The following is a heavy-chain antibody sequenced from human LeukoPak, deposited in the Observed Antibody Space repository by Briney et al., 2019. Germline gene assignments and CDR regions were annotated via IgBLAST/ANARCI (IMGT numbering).Heavy chain of an antibody. CDR2: ISAYNGNT. V-gene: IGHV1-18*04. CDR3: ARDPGWFGELLSYYFDY. D-gene: IGHD3-10*01. Sequence: ASVKVSCKASGYTFTSYGISWVRQAPGQGLEGMGWISAYNGNTNYAQELQGRVTMTTDTSTSTAYMELRSLRSDDTAVYYCARDPGWFGELLSYYFDYWGQGTLVTVSS. J-gene: IGHJ4*02. CDR1: GYTFTSYG.